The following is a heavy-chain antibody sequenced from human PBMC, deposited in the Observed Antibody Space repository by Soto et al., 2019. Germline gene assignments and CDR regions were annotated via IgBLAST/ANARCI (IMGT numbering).Heavy chain of an antibody. CDR2: IWYDGSNK. CDR1: GFTFSSYG. J-gene: IGHJ5*02. D-gene: IGHD6-13*01. CDR3: ARDRSISAAGQWDGGSFDP. Sequence: PGGSLRLSCAASGFTFSSYGMHWVRQAPGKGLEWVAVIWYDGSNKYYADSVKGRFTISRDNSKNTLYLQMNSLRAEDTAVYYCARDRSISAAGQWDGGSFDPWGKGTLVT. V-gene: IGHV3-33*01.